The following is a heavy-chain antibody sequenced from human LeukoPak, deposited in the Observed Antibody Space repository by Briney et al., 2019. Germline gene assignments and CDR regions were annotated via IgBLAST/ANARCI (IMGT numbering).Heavy chain of an antibody. Sequence: SVKVSCKASGYTFTSYGISWVRQAPGQGLEWMGGIIPIFGTANYAQKFQGRVTITADESTSTAYMELSSLRSEDTAVYYCARENGWLFLDYWGQGTLVTVSS. CDR3: ARENGWLFLDY. J-gene: IGHJ4*02. CDR1: GYTFTSYG. D-gene: IGHD3-22*01. V-gene: IGHV1-69*13. CDR2: IIPIFGTA.